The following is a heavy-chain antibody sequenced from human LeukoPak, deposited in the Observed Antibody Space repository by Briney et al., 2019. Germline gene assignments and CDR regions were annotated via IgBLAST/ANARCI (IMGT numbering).Heavy chain of an antibody. CDR1: GFTVSSNY. V-gene: IGHV3-21*01. CDR3: ARVGIVGATTGFDY. Sequence: GGSLRLSCAASGFTVSSNYMSWVRQAPGKGLEWVSSISSSSSYIYYADSVKGRFTISRDNAKNSLYLQMNSLRAEDTAVYYCARVGIVGATTGFDYWGQGTLVTVSS. J-gene: IGHJ4*02. CDR2: ISSSSSYI. D-gene: IGHD1-26*01.